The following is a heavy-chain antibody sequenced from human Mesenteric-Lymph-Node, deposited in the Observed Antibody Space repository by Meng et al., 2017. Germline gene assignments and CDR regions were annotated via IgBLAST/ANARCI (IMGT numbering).Heavy chain of an antibody. V-gene: IGHV3-23*01. CDR2: ISGNGAGT. CDR3: AKRVVVTASSHWYFDL. J-gene: IGHJ2*01. Sequence: EVQLLESGGGLVQPGGSLRLSCAASGFTFGSDAMSWVRQAPGKGLEWLSGISGNGAGTYYADSMKGRFTISRDNSMNTLYLEMNSLRAEDTAIYYCAKRVVVTASSHWYFDLWGRGTLVTVSS. CDR1: GFTFGSDA. D-gene: IGHD2-21*02.